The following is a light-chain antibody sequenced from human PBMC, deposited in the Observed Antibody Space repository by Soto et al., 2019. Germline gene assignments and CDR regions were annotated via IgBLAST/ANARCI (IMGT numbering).Light chain of an antibody. Sequence: EIVMTQSPATLSVSPGERATLSCRASQSVSSKLAWYQQKPGQAPRLLIYGASTRATGIPARFSGSGSGTEFTLTFSSLQSEDFAVYYCQQYNNWPWTFGQGTKVDIK. J-gene: IGKJ1*01. CDR3: QQYNNWPWT. V-gene: IGKV3-15*01. CDR2: GAS. CDR1: QSVSSK.